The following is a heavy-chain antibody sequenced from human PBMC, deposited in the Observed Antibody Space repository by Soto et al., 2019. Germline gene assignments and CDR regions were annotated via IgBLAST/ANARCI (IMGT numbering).Heavy chain of an antibody. CDR3: ARDSYDSSGYYWTLDY. D-gene: IGHD3-22*01. CDR2: IWYDGSNK. J-gene: IGHJ4*02. CDR1: GFTFSSYG. V-gene: IGHV3-33*01. Sequence: GGSLRLSCAASGFTFSSYGMHWVRQAPGKGLEWVAVIWYDGSNKYYADSVKGRFTISRDNSKNTLYLQMNSLRAEDTAVYYCARDSYDSSGYYWTLDYWGQGTLVTVSS.